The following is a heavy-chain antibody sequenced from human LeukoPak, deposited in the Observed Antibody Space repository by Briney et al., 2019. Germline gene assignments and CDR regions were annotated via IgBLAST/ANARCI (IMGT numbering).Heavy chain of an antibody. CDR3: AKVKEMYSSGSYYFDY. Sequence: PGRSLRLSCAASGFTFSSYGMHWVRQAPGKGLEWVAVISYDGFNPYYADSVKGRFTLSRDNSKNTLWLQMNSLRAEDTAVYYCAKVKEMYSSGSYYFDYWGQGTLVTVSS. V-gene: IGHV3-30*18. D-gene: IGHD6-19*01. CDR2: ISYDGFNP. J-gene: IGHJ4*02. CDR1: GFTFSSYG.